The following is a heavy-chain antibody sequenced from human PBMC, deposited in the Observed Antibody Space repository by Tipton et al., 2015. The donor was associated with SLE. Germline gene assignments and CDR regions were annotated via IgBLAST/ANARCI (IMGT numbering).Heavy chain of an antibody. CDR3: TRHGQYTSGWYWFDP. V-gene: IGHV4-34*01. CDR2: INHNHIGST. Sequence: TLSLTCEVYGESFRSPGKGLEWIREINHNHIGSTNYNPSLKSRVTISVDTSKIYFSLRLSPVTAADTAVYYCTRHGQYTSGWYWFDPWGQGTLVPVSS. CDR1: GESFRS. D-gene: IGHD6-19*01. J-gene: IGHJ5*02.